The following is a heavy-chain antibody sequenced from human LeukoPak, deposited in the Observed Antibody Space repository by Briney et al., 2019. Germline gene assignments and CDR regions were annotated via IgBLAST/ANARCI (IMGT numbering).Heavy chain of an antibody. Sequence: GGSLRLSCLASGFTFSSYWMFWVRQFPGKGLVWVSRVNSDGRNATYAESVKGRFTISRDNAKNTLYLQMNSLRAEGTAVYYCARGYSGTYRFDYWGQGILVTVSS. CDR1: GFTFSSYW. CDR2: VNSDGRNA. V-gene: IGHV3-74*03. CDR3: ARGYSGTYRFDY. J-gene: IGHJ4*02. D-gene: IGHD1-26*01.